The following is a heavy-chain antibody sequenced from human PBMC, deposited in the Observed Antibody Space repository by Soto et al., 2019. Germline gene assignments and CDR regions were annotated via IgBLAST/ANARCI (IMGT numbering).Heavy chain of an antibody. J-gene: IGHJ3*02. V-gene: IGHV3-23*01. CDR2: LVGDGADK. D-gene: IGHD2-8*01. CDR3: AKDLIAGDGVWEAFDM. Sequence: GGSLRLSCAASGFTFSSYGMHWVRQAPGKGLEWVSGLVGDGADKNYADSVRGRFTVSRDNSKNTLYLQMNSLRDEDTAVYYCAKDLIAGDGVWEAFDMWGRGTKVTVSS. CDR1: GFTFSSYG.